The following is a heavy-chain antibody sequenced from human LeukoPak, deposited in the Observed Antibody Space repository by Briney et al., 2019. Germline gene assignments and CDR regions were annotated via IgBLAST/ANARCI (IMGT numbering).Heavy chain of an antibody. D-gene: IGHD4-17*01. J-gene: IGHJ4*02. CDR1: GGSISSSSYY. CDR3: ARDYGDYQFDY. CDR2: IYYSGNT. V-gene: IGHV4-39*02. Sequence: SETLSLTCTVSGGSISSSSYYWGWIRQPPGKGLGWIGNIYYSGNTYYNPSLKSRVTISADTSKNHFSLNLKSVTAADTAVYYCARDYGDYQFDYWGQGILVTVSS.